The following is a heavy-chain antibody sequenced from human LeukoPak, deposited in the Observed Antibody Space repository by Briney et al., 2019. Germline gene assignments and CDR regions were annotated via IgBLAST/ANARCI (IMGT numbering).Heavy chain of an antibody. D-gene: IGHD5/OR15-5a*01. CDR2: ISSSSSTI. Sequence: GGSLRLSCAASGFTFSSYSMNWVRQAPGKGLEWVSHISSSSSTIYYADSVKGRFTISRDNSKNTLYLQMNSLRAEDTAVYYCAKGSTILRTFDYWGQGTLVTISS. V-gene: IGHV3-48*01. CDR3: AKGSTILRTFDY. CDR1: GFTFSSYS. J-gene: IGHJ4*02.